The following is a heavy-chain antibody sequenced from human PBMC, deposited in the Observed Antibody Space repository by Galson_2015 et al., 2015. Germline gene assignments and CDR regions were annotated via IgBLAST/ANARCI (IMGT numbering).Heavy chain of an antibody. V-gene: IGHV3-30*19. D-gene: IGHD6-19*01. CDR3: ARDQGLWGQWLVDY. CDR1: GFTFSSYG. Sequence: SLRLSCAASGFTFSSYGMHWVRQAPGKGLEWVAVIWYDGSNKYYADSVKGRFTISRDNSKNTLYLQMNSLRAEDTAVYYCARDQGLWGQWLVDYWGQGTLVTVSS. CDR2: IWYDGSNK. J-gene: IGHJ4*02.